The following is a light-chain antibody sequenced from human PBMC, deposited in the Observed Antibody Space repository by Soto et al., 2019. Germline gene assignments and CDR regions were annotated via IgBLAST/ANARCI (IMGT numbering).Light chain of an antibody. CDR3: QSYDSSLSGWV. J-gene: IGLJ3*02. CDR1: SSNIGAGYD. Sequence: QAVGTQPPSVSGAPGQRVTGSCTGSSSNIGAGYDVHWYQQLPGTAPKLLISGNSNRPSGVPDRFSGSKSGTSASLAITGLQAEDEADYYCQSYDSSLSGWVFGGETKLTVL. V-gene: IGLV1-40*01. CDR2: GNS.